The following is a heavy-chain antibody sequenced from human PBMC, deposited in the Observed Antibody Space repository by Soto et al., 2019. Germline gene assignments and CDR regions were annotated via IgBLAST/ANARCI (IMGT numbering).Heavy chain of an antibody. CDR1: GFTFSSYA. Sequence: GGSLRLSCAASGFTFSSYAMSWVRQAPGKGLEWVSAISGSGGSPYYADSVKGRFTISRDNSKNTLYLQMNSLRAEDTAVYYCAKSPSRSPLGYYYFFGMDVWGQGTKVTVSS. CDR3: AKSPSRSPLGYYYFFGMDV. V-gene: IGHV3-23*01. J-gene: IGHJ6*02. D-gene: IGHD4-17*01. CDR2: ISGSGGSP.